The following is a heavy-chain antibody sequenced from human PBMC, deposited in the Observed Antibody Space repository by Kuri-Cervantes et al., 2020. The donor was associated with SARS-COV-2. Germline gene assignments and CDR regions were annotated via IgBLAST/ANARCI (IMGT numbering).Heavy chain of an antibody. J-gene: IGHJ6*03. V-gene: IGHV3-49*04. Sequence: GGSLRLSCTASGFTFGDYAMSWVRQAPGKGLEWVGFIRSKAYGGTTEYAASVKGRFTISRDNAKNSLYLQMNSLRAEDTAVYYCARAGVWFGELSVFYMDVWGKGTTVTVSS. D-gene: IGHD3-10*01. CDR1: GFTFGDYA. CDR2: IRSKAYGGTT. CDR3: ARAGVWFGELSVFYMDV.